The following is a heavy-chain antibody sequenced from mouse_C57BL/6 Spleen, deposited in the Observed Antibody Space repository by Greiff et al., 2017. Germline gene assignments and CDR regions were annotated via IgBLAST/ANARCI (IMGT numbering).Heavy chain of an antibody. V-gene: IGHV5-6*02. Sequence: EVKLVESGGDLVKPGGSLTLSCAASGFTFSSYGMSWVRQTPDKRLEWVATISSGGSYTYSPDSVTGRFTISRDNAKNAQYLQMSSLKSEDTAMYYCAELGRDYAMDYWGQGTSVTVSS. CDR3: AELGRDYAMDY. J-gene: IGHJ4*01. CDR1: GFTFSSYG. D-gene: IGHD4-1*01. CDR2: ISSGGSYT.